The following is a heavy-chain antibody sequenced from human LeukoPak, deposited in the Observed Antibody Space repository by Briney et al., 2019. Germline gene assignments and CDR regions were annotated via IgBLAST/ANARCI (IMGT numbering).Heavy chain of an antibody. J-gene: IGHJ6*01. D-gene: IGHD3-10*01. CDR2: ISFGGRNK. V-gene: IGHV3-30*04. CDR1: GFTFSGNA. CDR3: ASLAGSCLDDYYGMDV. Sequence: GGSLRLSCAASGFTFSGNAMHWVRQAPGKGLEWVALISFGGRNKYYADSVKGRFTISRDNSKNTLYLQVNSLRTEDMAVYYCASLAGSCLDDYYGMDVWGQGTTVIVSS.